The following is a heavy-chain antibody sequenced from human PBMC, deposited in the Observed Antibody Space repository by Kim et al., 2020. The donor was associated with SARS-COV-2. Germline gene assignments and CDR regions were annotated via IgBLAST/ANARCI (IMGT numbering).Heavy chain of an antibody. V-gene: IGHV1-24*01. Sequence: DGETIYAQKFQGRVTMTEDTSTDTAYMELSSLRSEDTAVYYCATDLGMDVWGQGTTVTVSS. CDR3: ATDLGMDV. J-gene: IGHJ6*02. CDR2: DGET.